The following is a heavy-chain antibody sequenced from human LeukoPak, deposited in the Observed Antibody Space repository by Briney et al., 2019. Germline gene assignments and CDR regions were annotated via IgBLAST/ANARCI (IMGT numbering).Heavy chain of an antibody. CDR2: IKYDGSEK. Sequence: GGSLRLSCAASGFTFSSYWMSWVRQAPGKGLEWVANIKYDGSEKDYVDSVKGRFSISRDNAKNSLYLQMNSLRAEDTAMYYCAGGESRYYFDYWGQGTLVTVSS. J-gene: IGHJ4*02. V-gene: IGHV3-7*01. CDR1: GFTFSSYW. CDR3: AGGESRYYFDY. D-gene: IGHD3-16*01.